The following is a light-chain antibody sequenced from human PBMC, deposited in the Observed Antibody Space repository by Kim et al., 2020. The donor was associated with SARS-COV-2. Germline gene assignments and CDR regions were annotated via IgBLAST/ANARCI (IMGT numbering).Light chain of an antibody. V-gene: IGKV1-8*01. CDR2: AAS. Sequence: ATRMTQSPSSISASPGDRVTITCRASQDIRSYLAWYQQKPGKAPKLLIYAASTLQSRVPSRFSGSGSGTDFTLTISNLQSGDFATYFCQQYDTHPCTFGGGTKVDIK. CDR3: QQYDTHPCT. CDR1: QDIRSY. J-gene: IGKJ4*01.